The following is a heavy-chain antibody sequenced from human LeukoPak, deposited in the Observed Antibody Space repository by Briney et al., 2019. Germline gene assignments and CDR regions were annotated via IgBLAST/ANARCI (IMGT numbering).Heavy chain of an antibody. J-gene: IGHJ4*02. Sequence: GGSLRLSCAASGFTFSSYGMHWVRQAPGKGLEWVAVISYDGSKKYYADSVKGRFTISRDNSKNTLYLQMKSQRAEDTAVYYCAKDGIGRDIVATIRAADYWGQGTLVTVSS. CDR3: AKDGIGRDIVATIRAADY. V-gene: IGHV3-30*18. D-gene: IGHD5-12*01. CDR2: ISYDGSKK. CDR1: GFTFSSYG.